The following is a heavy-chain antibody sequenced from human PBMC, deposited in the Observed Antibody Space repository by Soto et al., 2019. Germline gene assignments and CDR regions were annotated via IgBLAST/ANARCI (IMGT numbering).Heavy chain of an antibody. Sequence: PSETLSLTCAVYGGSFSGYYWSWIRQPPGKGLEWIGEINHSGSTNYNPSLKSRVTISVDTSKNQFSLKLSSVTAADTAVYYCARARRDIVVVVAATPPRYYYYYMDVWGKGTTXXVSS. CDR3: ARARRDIVVVVAATPPRYYYYYMDV. D-gene: IGHD2-15*01. V-gene: IGHV4-34*01. CDR2: INHSGST. J-gene: IGHJ6*03. CDR1: GGSFSGYY.